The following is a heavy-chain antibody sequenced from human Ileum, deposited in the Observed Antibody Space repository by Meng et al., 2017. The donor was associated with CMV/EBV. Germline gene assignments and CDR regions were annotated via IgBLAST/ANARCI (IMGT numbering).Heavy chain of an antibody. CDR1: GFIFKTYG. D-gene: IGHD1-26*01. J-gene: IGHJ4*02. V-gene: IGHV3-30*02. CDR3: ARRWESLSYFDY. Sequence: GGSLRLSCAASGFIFKTYGMHWVRQAPGKGLEWVAFLRSDGNNIYYVDSVQGRFIISRDDSNDMLYLQMNSLRVEDTAVYYCARRWESLSYFDYWGQGALVTVSS. CDR2: LRSDGNNI.